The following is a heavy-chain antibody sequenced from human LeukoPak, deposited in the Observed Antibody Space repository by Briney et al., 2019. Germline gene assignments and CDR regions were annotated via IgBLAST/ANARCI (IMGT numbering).Heavy chain of an antibody. CDR2: IYYSGST. Sequence: PSETLSLTCTVSGGSISRYYWSWIRQPPGKGLEWIGYIYYSGSTNYNPSLKSRVTISVDTSKNQFSLKLSSVTAADTAVYYCARDRTQYSSGWYNWFDPWGQGTLVTVSS. D-gene: IGHD6-19*01. V-gene: IGHV4-59*01. CDR1: GGSISRYY. J-gene: IGHJ5*02. CDR3: ARDRTQYSSGWYNWFDP.